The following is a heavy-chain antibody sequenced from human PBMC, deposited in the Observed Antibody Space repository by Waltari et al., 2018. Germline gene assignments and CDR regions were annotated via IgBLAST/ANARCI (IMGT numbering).Heavy chain of an antibody. Sequence: QLQLQESGPGLVKPSETLSLTCTVSGGSITSNRHYWGWIRQPPGQGLEWIGTISYTGVTYGSPSLKSRVTISRDTSKNQLSLTLGAVTAADTALYYCATYIGASVGTAAFDVWGQGTMVTVSS. D-gene: IGHD5-12*01. V-gene: IGHV4-39*01. J-gene: IGHJ3*01. CDR3: ATYIGASVGTAAFDV. CDR1: GGSITSNRHY. CDR2: ISYTGVT.